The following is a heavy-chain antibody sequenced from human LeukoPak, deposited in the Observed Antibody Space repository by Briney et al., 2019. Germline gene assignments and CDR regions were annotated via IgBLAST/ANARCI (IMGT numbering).Heavy chain of an antibody. CDR2: ISSSGSTI. V-gene: IGHV3-48*03. J-gene: IGHJ6*03. Sequence: QSGGSLRLSCAASGFTFSSYEMNWVRQAPGKGLEWVSYISSSGSTIYYADSVKGRFTISRDNAKNSLYLQMNSLRAEDTAVYYCARGDSYGYQYYYYYMDVWGKGTTVTVSS. CDR3: ARGDSYGYQYYYYYMDV. D-gene: IGHD5-18*01. CDR1: GFTFSSYE.